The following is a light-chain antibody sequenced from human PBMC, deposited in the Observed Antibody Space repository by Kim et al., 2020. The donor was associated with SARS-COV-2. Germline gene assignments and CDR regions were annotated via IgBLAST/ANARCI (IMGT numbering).Light chain of an antibody. V-gene: IGLV2-8*01. J-gene: IGLJ1*01. CDR1: RGDVGSYKY. CDR3: ASHGGYDYV. CDR2: EVT. Sequence: PGQSVAISCSGTRGDVGSYKYVSWYQQHPGKSPKLIIYEVTKRPSGVPDRFSGSMSGNTASLTVSGLQAEDEADYYCASHGGYDYVFGTGTKVTVL.